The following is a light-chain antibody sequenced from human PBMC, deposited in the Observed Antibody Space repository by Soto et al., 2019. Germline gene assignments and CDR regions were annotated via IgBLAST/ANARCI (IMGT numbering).Light chain of an antibody. Sequence: TQSPATLSASVGDRVTITCRASQSITVWLAWYQQKPGKPPKLLIQKASSLESGVPSRFSGSGSGTEFTLTISSLQPDDLATYYCQQYNAYSPYTFGQGTKLEMK. J-gene: IGKJ2*01. CDR2: KAS. V-gene: IGKV1-5*03. CDR1: QSITVW. CDR3: QQYNAYSPYT.